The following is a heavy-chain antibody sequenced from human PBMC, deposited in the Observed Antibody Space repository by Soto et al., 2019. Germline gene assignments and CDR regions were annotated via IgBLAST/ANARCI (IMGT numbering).Heavy chain of an antibody. CDR3: ARGVVNRYYYSGMDV. CDR1: GYSFTSYW. D-gene: IGHD2-15*01. V-gene: IGHV5-10-1*01. Sequence: GESLKISCKGSGYSFTSYWISWVRQMPGKGLEWMGRIDPIDSYTNYSPSFQGHVTISADKSISTAYLQWSSLKASDTAMYYCARGVVNRYYYSGMDVWGQGTTVTVSS. CDR2: IDPIDSYT. J-gene: IGHJ6*02.